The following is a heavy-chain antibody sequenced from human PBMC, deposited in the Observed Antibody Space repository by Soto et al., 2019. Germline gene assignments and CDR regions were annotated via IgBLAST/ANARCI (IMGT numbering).Heavy chain of an antibody. D-gene: IGHD3-10*01. CDR3: AKGGRYYGSGSKNWFDP. CDR1: GFTFDDYA. J-gene: IGHJ5*02. V-gene: IGHV3-9*01. CDR2: ISWNSGSI. Sequence: DVQLVESGGGLVQPGRSLRLSCAASGFTFDDYAMHWVRQAPGKGLEWVSGISWNSGSIGYADSVKGRFTISRDNAKNSLYLQMNSLRAEGTALYYCAKGGRYYGSGSKNWFDPWGQGTLVTVSS.